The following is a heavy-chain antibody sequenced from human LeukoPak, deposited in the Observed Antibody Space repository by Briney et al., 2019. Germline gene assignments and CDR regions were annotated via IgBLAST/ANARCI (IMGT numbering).Heavy chain of an antibody. D-gene: IGHD2-15*01. CDR2: ISGSGGST. J-gene: IGHJ4*02. Sequence: GGSLRLSCAASGFTFSSYAMSWVRQAPGEGLEWVSAISGSGGSTYYADSVKGRFTISRDNSKNTLYLQMNSLRAEDTAVYYCAKDTVVVVAATPDYWGQGTLVTVSS. V-gene: IGHV3-23*01. CDR3: AKDTVVVVAATPDY. CDR1: GFTFSSYA.